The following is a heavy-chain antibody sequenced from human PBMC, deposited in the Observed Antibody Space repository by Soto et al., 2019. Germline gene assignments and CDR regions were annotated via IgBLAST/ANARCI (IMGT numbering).Heavy chain of an antibody. Sequence: QVQLVESGGGVVQPGRSLRLSCAASGFTFSSYGMHWVRQAPGKGLEWVAVISYDGSNKYYADSVKGRFTISRDNSKNTLYLQMNSLRAEDTAVYYCAKGLRFLEWLSNFDYWGQGTLVTVSS. D-gene: IGHD3-3*01. J-gene: IGHJ4*02. CDR3: AKGLRFLEWLSNFDY. CDR1: GFTFSSYG. V-gene: IGHV3-30*18. CDR2: ISYDGSNK.